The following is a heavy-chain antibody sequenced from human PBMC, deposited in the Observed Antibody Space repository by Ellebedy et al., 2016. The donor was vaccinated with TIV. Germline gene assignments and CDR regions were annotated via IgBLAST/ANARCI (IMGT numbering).Heavy chain of an antibody. CDR1: GYTFTSYY. CDR2: INPSDGST. Sequence: ASVKVSCKASGYTFTSYYIHWVRQAPGQGLQWMGIINPSDGSTSSAQKFQVRVTMTRDTSTSTVSMELSSLVSEDTALYYCARDFREYSRTDAFDLWGQGTMVTVSS. CDR3: ARDFREYSRTDAFDL. V-gene: IGHV1-46*01. D-gene: IGHD3-10*01. J-gene: IGHJ3*01.